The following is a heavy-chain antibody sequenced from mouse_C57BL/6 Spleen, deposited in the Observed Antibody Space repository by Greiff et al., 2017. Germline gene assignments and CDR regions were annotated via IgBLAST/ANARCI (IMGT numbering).Heavy chain of an antibody. CDR1: GFTFSSYA. D-gene: IGHD2-4*01. J-gene: IGHJ4*01. CDR2: ISDGGSYT. Sequence: EVHLVESGGGLVKPGGSLKLSCAASGFTFSSYAMSWVRQTPEKRLEWVATISDGGSYTYYPDNVKGRFTISRDNAKNNLYLQMSHLKSEDTAMYYCARVRGLRLGAMDYWGQGTSVTVSS. V-gene: IGHV5-4*01. CDR3: ARVRGLRLGAMDY.